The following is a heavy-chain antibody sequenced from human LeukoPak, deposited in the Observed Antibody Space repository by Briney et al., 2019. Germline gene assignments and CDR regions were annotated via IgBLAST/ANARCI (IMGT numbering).Heavy chain of an antibody. Sequence: GGSLRLSCAASGFNFSNYWMHWVRQAPGKGLEWVSAISGSGGSTYYADSVKGRFTISRDNSKNTLYLQMNSLRAEDTAVYYCAKAAFLPYDSSGYYYASLSAFDIWGQGTMVTVSS. CDR1: GFNFSNYW. D-gene: IGHD3-22*01. J-gene: IGHJ3*02. CDR3: AKAAFLPYDSSGYYYASLSAFDI. CDR2: ISGSGGST. V-gene: IGHV3-23*01.